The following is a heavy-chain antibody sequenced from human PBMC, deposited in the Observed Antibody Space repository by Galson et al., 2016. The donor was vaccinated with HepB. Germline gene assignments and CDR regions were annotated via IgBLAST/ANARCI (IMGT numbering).Heavy chain of an antibody. D-gene: IGHD3-10*01. CDR1: GVNFRNYI. V-gene: IGHV3-21*01. Sequence: SLRLSCAASGVNFRNYIMNWVGQAPWKGLEWVSSISSSTSYIYYAASVTGRFTVARDSAKNSLYLQMNSLRAEDTAVYYCVYYYGSGSYYKRDYGGQGTLVTVSS. J-gene: IGHJ4*02. CDR2: ISSSTSYI. CDR3: VYYYGSGSYYKRDY.